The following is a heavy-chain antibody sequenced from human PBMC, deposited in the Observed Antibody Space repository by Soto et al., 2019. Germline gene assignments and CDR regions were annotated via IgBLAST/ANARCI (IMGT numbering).Heavy chain of an antibody. V-gene: IGHV1-69*01. CDR3: ASQATIKGHVYFDY. J-gene: IGHJ4*02. Sequence: QVQLVQSGAEVKKPGSSVKVSCKASGGTFSSYAISWVRQAPGQGLEWMGGIIPIFGTANYAQKFQGRVTITADESTSTAYMELRSLRSEDTDVYYCASQATIKGHVYFDYWGQGTLVTVSS. CDR2: IIPIFGTA. D-gene: IGHD5-12*01. CDR1: GGTFSSYA.